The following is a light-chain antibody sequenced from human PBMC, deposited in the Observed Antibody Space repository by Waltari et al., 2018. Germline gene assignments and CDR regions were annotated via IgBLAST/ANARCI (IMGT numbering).Light chain of an antibody. J-gene: IGLJ2*01. CDR1: SRDVGGYSY. Sequence: QSALTQPPSASGSPGQSVTISCTGTSRDVGGYSYVSWDQQYPDKAPKLMIYEVNKRPSGVPDRFSGSKSGNTASLTVSGLQAEDEADYYCSSYAGADTVVFGGGTKLTVL. CDR2: EVN. V-gene: IGLV2-8*01. CDR3: SSYAGADTVV.